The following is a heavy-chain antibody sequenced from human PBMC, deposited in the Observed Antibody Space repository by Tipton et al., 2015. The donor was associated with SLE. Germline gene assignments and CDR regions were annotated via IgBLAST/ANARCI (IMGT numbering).Heavy chain of an antibody. J-gene: IGHJ3*02. V-gene: IGHV4-34*01. Sequence: TLSLTCAVYGGSFSGYYWSWIRQPPGKGLEWIGEINHSGSTNYNPSLKSRVTISRDTSKNQFSVKLSSVTAADTAIYYCARGGLGFCTSGTCYDVTDIWGQGTMVTVSS. CDR2: INHSGST. CDR3: ARGGLGFCTSGTCYDVTDI. CDR1: GGSFSGYY. D-gene: IGHD2-2*01.